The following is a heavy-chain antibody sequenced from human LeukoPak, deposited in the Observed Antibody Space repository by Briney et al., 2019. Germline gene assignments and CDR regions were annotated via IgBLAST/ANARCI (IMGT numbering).Heavy chain of an antibody. Sequence: PGGSLRLSCAASGFTLDDYGMSWVRQAPGKGLEWVSGINRNGGSTGYADSVKGRFTISRDNAKNSLYLQMNSLRAEDTALYYCAREVDTDNDYWGQGTLVTVSS. CDR3: AREVDTDNDY. J-gene: IGHJ4*02. D-gene: IGHD2-15*01. V-gene: IGHV3-20*04. CDR1: GFTLDDYG. CDR2: INRNGGST.